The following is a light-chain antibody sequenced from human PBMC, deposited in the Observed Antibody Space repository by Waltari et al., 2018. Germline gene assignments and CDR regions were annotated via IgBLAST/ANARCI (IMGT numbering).Light chain of an antibody. V-gene: IGKV3-20*01. CDR1: PSVSRT. CDR2: DAS. CDR3: QKYGTLPAT. J-gene: IGKJ1*01. Sequence: EIVLTQSPGTLSLSPGERATLSCRASPSVSRTLAWYQQKPGQPPRLLIYDASTRATGIPDRFSGSGSGTDFSLTISRLEPEDFAVYYCQKYGTLPATFGQGTKVEIK.